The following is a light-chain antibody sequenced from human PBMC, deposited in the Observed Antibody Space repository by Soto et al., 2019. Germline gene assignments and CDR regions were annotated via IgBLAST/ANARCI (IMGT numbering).Light chain of an antibody. CDR2: AAS. Sequence: DIQMTQSPSSLSASVGDRVTITCRASQSISTYLNWYQQKPGKAPKFLIYAASSLQSGVPSRFSGSASGTDFTLTISSLQPEDFATYYCQQSYRTPWTFGQGTKVEIK. CDR1: QSISTY. CDR3: QQSYRTPWT. J-gene: IGKJ1*01. V-gene: IGKV1-39*01.